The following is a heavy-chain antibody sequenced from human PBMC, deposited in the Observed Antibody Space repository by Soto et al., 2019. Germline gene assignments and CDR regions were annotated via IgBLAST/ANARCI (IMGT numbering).Heavy chain of an antibody. V-gene: IGHV3-23*01. Sequence: EVQLLESGGGLVQPGGSLRLSCAASGFTFSSYAMSWVRQAPGKGLEWVSAISGSGGSTYYADSVKGRFTISRDNSKNTLYLQMNSLRAEDTAVYYCAKARGDYIWGSYRYGPSFDYWGQGTLVTVSS. CDR1: GFTFSSYA. J-gene: IGHJ4*02. D-gene: IGHD3-16*02. CDR2: ISGSGGST. CDR3: AKARGDYIWGSYRYGPSFDY.